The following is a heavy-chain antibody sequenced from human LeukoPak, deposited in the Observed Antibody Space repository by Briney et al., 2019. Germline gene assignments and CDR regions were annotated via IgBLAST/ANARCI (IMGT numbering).Heavy chain of an antibody. CDR1: GFTFSSYS. D-gene: IGHD5-18*01. Sequence: PGGSLRLSCAASGFTFSSYSMNWVRQAPGKGLEWVSSISSRSSYIYYADSVTGRSTLSRDNATHSLYLQMNSLRAEDTAVYYCARDRAYSYGPPDLGYWGQGTLVTVSS. J-gene: IGHJ4*02. V-gene: IGHV3-21*01. CDR2: ISSRSSYI. CDR3: ARDRAYSYGPPDLGY.